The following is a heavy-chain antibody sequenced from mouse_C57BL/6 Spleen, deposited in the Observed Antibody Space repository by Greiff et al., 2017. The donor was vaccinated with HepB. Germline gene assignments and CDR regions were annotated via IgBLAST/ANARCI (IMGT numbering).Heavy chain of an antibody. V-gene: IGHV1-54*01. CDR2: INPGSGGT. J-gene: IGHJ4*01. Sequence: VQLQQSGAELVRPGTSVKVSCKASGYAFTNYLIEWVKQRPGQGLEWIGVINPGSGGTNYNEKFKGKATLTADKSSSTAYMQLSSLTSEDSAVYFCARKGRLGRDYAMDYWGQGTSVTVSS. D-gene: IGHD4-1*01. CDR3: ARKGRLGRDYAMDY. CDR1: GYAFTNYL.